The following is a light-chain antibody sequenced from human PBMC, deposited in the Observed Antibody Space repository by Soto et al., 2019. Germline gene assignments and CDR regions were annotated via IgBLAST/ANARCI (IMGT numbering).Light chain of an antibody. J-gene: IGKJ1*01. V-gene: IGKV1-5*01. Sequence: DIQMTQSPSTPSASVGDRVTITCLSSRSMSNWLAWYQQKPGKAPKLLIYDASTLESGVPARFSGSGSGTEFTLTISSLQPDDFATYYCQQYNTWPPVTFGQGTKVDI. CDR2: DAS. CDR3: QQYNTWPPVT. CDR1: RSMSNW.